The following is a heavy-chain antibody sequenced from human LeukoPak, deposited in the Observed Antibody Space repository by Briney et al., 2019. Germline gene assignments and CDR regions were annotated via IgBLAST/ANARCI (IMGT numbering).Heavy chain of an antibody. V-gene: IGHV4-34*01. CDR3: ASSGIAVAVVGY. CDR1: GFTFSSYS. Sequence: AGGSLRLSCAASGFTFSSYSMTWIRQPPGKGLEWIGEINHSGSTNYNPSLKSRVTISVDTSKNQFSLKLSSVTAADTAVYYCASSGIAVAVVGYWGQGTLVTVSS. J-gene: IGHJ4*02. CDR2: INHSGST. D-gene: IGHD6-19*01.